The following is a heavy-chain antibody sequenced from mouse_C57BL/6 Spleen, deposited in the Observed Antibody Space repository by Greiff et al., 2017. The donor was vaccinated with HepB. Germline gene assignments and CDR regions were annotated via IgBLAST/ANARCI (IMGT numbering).Heavy chain of an antibody. V-gene: IGHV5-17*01. Sequence: EVMLVESGGGLVKPGGSLKLSCAASGFTFSDYGMHWVRQAPEKGLEWVAYISSGSSTIYYADTVKGRFTISRDNAKNTLFLQMTSLRSEDTAMYYCARRLITTGGYFDVWGTGTTVTVSS. D-gene: IGHD1-1*01. CDR2: ISSGSSTI. J-gene: IGHJ1*03. CDR3: ARRLITTGGYFDV. CDR1: GFTFSDYG.